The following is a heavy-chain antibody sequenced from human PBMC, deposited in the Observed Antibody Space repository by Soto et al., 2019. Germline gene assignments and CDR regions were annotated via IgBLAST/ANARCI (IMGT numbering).Heavy chain of an antibody. CDR1: GYTFTTYG. Sequence: QVQLVQSGAEVKKPGASVKVSCKASGYTFTTYGITWVRQAPGQGLEWMGWIIAYSGNTNYAQKLQGRLTVTTDTSTNTAYMDLRSLRSDDTAVYYCARVVKAGDYGDYGRYYFDYWGHGTLVTVSS. CDR3: ARVVKAGDYGDYGRYYFDY. D-gene: IGHD4-17*01. J-gene: IGHJ4*01. CDR2: IIAYSGNT. V-gene: IGHV1-18*04.